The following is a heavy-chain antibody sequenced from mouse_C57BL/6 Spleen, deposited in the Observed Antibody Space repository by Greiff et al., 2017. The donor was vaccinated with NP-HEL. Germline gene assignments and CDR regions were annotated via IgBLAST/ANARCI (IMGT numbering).Heavy chain of an antibody. Sequence: VMLVESGPGLVAPSQSLSITCTVSGFSLTSYGVSWVRQPPGKGLEWLGVIWGDGSTNYHSALISRLSISKDNSKSQVFLKLNSLQTDDTATYYCAKESYGYDDGGFAYWGQGTLVTVSA. J-gene: IGHJ3*01. V-gene: IGHV2-3*01. D-gene: IGHD2-2*01. CDR2: IWGDGST. CDR3: AKESYGYDDGGFAY. CDR1: GFSLTSYG.